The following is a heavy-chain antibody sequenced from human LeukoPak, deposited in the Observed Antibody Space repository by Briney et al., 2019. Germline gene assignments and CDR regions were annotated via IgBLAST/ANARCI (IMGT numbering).Heavy chain of an antibody. CDR1: VYTFTSYY. CDR3: ARARITMVRGVINFPGGY. V-gene: IGHV1-46*01. CDR2: INPSGGST. Sequence: ASVKVSCKASVYTFTSYYMHWVRQAPGQGLEWMGIINPSGGSTSYAQKFQGRFTMTRDTSTSTVYMELSSLRSEDTAVYYCARARITMVRGVINFPGGYWGQGTLVTVSS. J-gene: IGHJ4*02. D-gene: IGHD3-10*01.